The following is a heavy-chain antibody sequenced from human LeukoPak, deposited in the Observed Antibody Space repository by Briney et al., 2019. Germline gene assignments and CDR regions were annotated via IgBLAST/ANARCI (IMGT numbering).Heavy chain of an antibody. Sequence: KPSETLSLTCTVYGDSISSYYWSWVRQPPGKGQEWVGYIYYSGSTNYNPSLKSRVTISVDTSKNQFSLKLSSVTAADTAVYYCARALDYGDYGKDDAFDIWGQGTMVTVSS. CDR1: GDSISSYY. CDR2: IYYSGST. V-gene: IGHV4-59*01. J-gene: IGHJ3*02. CDR3: ARALDYGDYGKDDAFDI. D-gene: IGHD4-17*01.